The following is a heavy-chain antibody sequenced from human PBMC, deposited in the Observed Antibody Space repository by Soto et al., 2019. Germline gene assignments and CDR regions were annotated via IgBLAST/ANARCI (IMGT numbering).Heavy chain of an antibody. D-gene: IGHD2-15*01. CDR3: VRVPPYCSGGSCYSTLDAEYFQH. V-gene: IGHV1-18*01. J-gene: IGHJ1*01. Sequence: GASVKVSCKASGYTFTSYGISWVRQAPGQGLEWMGWISAYNGNTNYAQKLQGRVTMTTDTSTSTAYMELRSLRSDDTAVYYCVRVPPYCSGGSCYSTLDAEYFQHWGRGTLVTVSS. CDR1: GYTFTSYG. CDR2: ISAYNGNT.